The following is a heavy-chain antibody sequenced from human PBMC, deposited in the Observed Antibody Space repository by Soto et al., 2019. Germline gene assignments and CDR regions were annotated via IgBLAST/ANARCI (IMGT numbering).Heavy chain of an antibody. J-gene: IGHJ3*02. Sequence: PGESLKISCKGSGYSFTSYWIGWVRQMPGKGLEWMGIIYPGDSDTRYSPSFQGQVTISADKSISTAYLQWSSLKASDTAMYYCARLAIVVVPAAKDGAFDIWGQGTMVTVSS. CDR1: GYSFTSYW. D-gene: IGHD2-2*01. CDR3: ARLAIVVVPAAKDGAFDI. CDR2: IYPGDSDT. V-gene: IGHV5-51*01.